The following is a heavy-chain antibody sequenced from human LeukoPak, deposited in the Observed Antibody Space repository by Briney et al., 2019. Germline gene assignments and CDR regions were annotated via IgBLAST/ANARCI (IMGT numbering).Heavy chain of an antibody. J-gene: IGHJ4*02. CDR3: ARVSTYYYDSSSYSGLDY. Sequence: ASVKVSCKASGYTFTSYYMHWVRQAPGQGLAWMGIINPSGGSTSYAQKFQGRVTMTRDMSTSTVYMELSSLRSEDTDVYYCARVSTYYYDSSSYSGLDYWGQGTLVTVSS. CDR2: INPSGGST. CDR1: GYTFTSYY. D-gene: IGHD3-22*01. V-gene: IGHV1-46*01.